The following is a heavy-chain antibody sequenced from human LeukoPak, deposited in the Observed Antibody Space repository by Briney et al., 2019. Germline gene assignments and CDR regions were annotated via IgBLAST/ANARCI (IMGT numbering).Heavy chain of an antibody. CDR2: ISYDGSNK. D-gene: IGHD1-26*01. CDR3: ARGIRATNWFDP. V-gene: IGHV3-30*04. J-gene: IGHJ5*02. CDR1: GFTFSSYA. Sequence: GGSLRLSCAASGFTFSSYAMHWVRQAPGKGLEWVAVISYDGSNKYYADSVKGRFTISRDNAKNSLYLQMNSLRAEDTAVYYCARGIRATNWFDPWGQGTLVTVSS.